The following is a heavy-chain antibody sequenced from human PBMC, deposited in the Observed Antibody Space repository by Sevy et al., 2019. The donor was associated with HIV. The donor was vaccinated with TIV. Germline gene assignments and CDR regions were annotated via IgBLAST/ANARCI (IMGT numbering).Heavy chain of an antibody. Sequence: GGSLRLSCAASGFGLNGNAMSWVRQAPGKGLEWVEAIHGGDDTTHYGDSVKGRFTISRDSFKNILYLQMDSLRVADTAVYYCAKDILGWAFDYWGHGTLVTVSS. D-gene: IGHD3-3*01. V-gene: IGHV3-23*01. CDR1: GFGLNGNA. CDR2: IHGGDDTT. J-gene: IGHJ4*01. CDR3: AKDILGWAFDY.